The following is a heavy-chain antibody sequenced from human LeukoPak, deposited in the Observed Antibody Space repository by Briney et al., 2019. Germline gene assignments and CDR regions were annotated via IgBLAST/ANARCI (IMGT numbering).Heavy chain of an antibody. V-gene: IGHV4-59*01. D-gene: IGHD3-3*01. J-gene: IGHJ6*03. CDR3: ARGGMYYDFWSGYSDYYYYMDV. Sequence: SETLSLTCTVSGGSISSYYWSWIRQPPGKELEWIGYIYYSGSTNYNPSLKSRVTISVDTSKNQFSLKLSSVTAADTAVYYCARGGMYYDFWSGYSDYYYYMDVWGKGTTVTVSS. CDR2: IYYSGST. CDR1: GGSISSYY.